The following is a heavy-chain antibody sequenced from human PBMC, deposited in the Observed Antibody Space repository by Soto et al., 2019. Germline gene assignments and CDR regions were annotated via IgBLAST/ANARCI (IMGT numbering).Heavy chain of an antibody. CDR3: VKADDWVFWSGYWGFDY. J-gene: IGHJ4*02. CDR2: ISGSGGST. D-gene: IGHD3-3*01. Sequence: EVQLLESGGGLVQPEGSLSLSCAASGFTFRTYAMTWVRQAPGKGLDWVSTISGSGGSTYYADSVKGRFTISRDNSKNTLYLQMDSLRVEDTAIYFCVKADDWVFWSGYWGFDYWGQGTLVTVSS. CDR1: GFTFRTYA. V-gene: IGHV3-23*01.